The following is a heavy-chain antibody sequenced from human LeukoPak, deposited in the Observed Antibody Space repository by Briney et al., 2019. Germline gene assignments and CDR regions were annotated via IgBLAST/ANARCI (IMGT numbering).Heavy chain of an antibody. D-gene: IGHD4-17*01. CDR3: ARENGDYLNWFDP. V-gene: IGHV4-39*07. CDR1: GGSISSSSYY. J-gene: IGHJ5*02. CDR2: IYYSGST. Sequence: PSETLSLTCTVSGGSISSSSYYWDWIRQPPGKGLEWIGSIYYSGSTYYNSSLKSRVIISVDTSKNQFSLKLSSVTAADTAVYYCARENGDYLNWFDPWGQGTLVTVSS.